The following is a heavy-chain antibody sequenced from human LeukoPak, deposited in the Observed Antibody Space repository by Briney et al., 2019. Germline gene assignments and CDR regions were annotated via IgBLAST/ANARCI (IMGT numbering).Heavy chain of an antibody. CDR1: GFTFSNHG. CDR2: IWYDGSNK. V-gene: IGHV3-33*01. CDR3: ARDEDEYGGKD. D-gene: IGHD4-23*01. Sequence: PGRSLRLSCAASGFTFSNHGMHWVRQAPGKGPEWVALIWYDGSNKFYGDSVKGRFTISRDNSKNTVYLQMNSLRAEDTAVYYCARDEDEYGGKDWGQGTLVTVSS. J-gene: IGHJ4*02.